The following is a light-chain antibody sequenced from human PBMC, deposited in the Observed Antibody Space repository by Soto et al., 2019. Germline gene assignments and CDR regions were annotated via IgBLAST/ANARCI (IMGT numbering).Light chain of an antibody. V-gene: IGKV1-39*01. J-gene: IGKJ1*01. CDR3: QQSYSPPRS. CDR2: AAS. Sequence: IHLTHSPTSQSTSVGNKNTITCRKCQIISSYLNWYQQKPGKAPKLLIYAASSLQSGVPSRFSGSGSGTDFTLTISSLQPEDFATYYCQQSYSPPRSFGQRTKV. CDR1: QIISSY.